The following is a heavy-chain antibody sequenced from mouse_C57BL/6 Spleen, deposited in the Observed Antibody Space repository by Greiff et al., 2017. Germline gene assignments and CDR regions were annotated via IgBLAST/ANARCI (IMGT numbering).Heavy chain of an antibody. J-gene: IGHJ1*03. V-gene: IGHV14-4*01. CDR2: IDPENGDT. CDR1: GFNIKDDY. Sequence: VQLQQSGAELVRPGASVKLSCTASGFNIKDDYMHWVKQRPEQGLEWIGWIDPENGDTEYASKFQGKATITADTSSNTAYLQLSSLTSEDTAVYYYTYAFTTVVATGYFDVWGTGTTVTVSS. D-gene: IGHD1-1*01. CDR3: TYAFTTVVATGYFDV.